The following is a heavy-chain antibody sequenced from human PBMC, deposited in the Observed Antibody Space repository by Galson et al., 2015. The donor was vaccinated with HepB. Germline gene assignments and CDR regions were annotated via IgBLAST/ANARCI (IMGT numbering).Heavy chain of an antibody. CDR1: GFTFSSYA. CDR2: ISYDGSNK. Sequence: SLRLSCAASGFTFSSYAMHWVRQAPGKGLEWVAVISYDGSNKYYADSVKGRFTISRDNSKNTLYLQMSSLRAEDTAVYYCAREVAAAYSDYWGQGTLVTVAS. J-gene: IGHJ4*02. V-gene: IGHV3-30*04. D-gene: IGHD6-13*01. CDR3: AREVAAAYSDY.